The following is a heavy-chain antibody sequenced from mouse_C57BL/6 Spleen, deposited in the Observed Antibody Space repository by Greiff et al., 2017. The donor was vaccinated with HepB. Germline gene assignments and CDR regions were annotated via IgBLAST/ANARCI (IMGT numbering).Heavy chain of an antibody. D-gene: IGHD4-1*01. CDR2: IWSGGST. V-gene: IGHV2-2*01. Sequence: QVQLKESGPGLVQPSQSLSITCTVSGFSLTSYGVHWVRQSPGKGLEWLGVIWSGGSTDYNAAFIFRLSISKDNSKSQVFFKMNSLQADDTAIYYCARKGWDGYFDYWGQGTTLTVSS. CDR3: ARKGWDGYFDY. CDR1: GFSLTSYG. J-gene: IGHJ2*01.